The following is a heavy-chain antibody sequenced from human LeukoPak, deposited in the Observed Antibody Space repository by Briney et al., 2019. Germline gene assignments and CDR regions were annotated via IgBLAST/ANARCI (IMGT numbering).Heavy chain of an antibody. CDR3: ARHRKSARNYLYYYVDV. Sequence: SETLSLTCTVSGGSVSPYYWSWTRQPPGKGLEWIGYIYYSGSTDYNPSLKSRVTISVDTSKNQFSLNLTSVTAADTALYYCARHRKSARNYLYYYVDVWGKGTTVTVSS. CDR2: IYYSGST. D-gene: IGHD6-6*01. CDR1: GGSVSPYY. V-gene: IGHV4-59*08. J-gene: IGHJ6*03.